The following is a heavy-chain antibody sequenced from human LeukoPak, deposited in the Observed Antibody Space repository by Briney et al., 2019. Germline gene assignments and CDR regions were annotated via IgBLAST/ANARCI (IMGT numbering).Heavy chain of an antibody. J-gene: IGHJ4*02. V-gene: IGHV3-20*04. CDR1: GFTFDDYG. D-gene: IGHD3-10*01. CDR3: ARGITMVRGVIITGPYFDY. Sequence: GGSLRLSCAASGFTFDDYGMSWVRQAPGKGLEWVSGINWNGGSTGHAESVKGRFTISRDNAKNSLYLQMNSLRAEDTALYYCARGITMVRGVIITGPYFDYWGQGTLVTVSS. CDR2: INWNGGST.